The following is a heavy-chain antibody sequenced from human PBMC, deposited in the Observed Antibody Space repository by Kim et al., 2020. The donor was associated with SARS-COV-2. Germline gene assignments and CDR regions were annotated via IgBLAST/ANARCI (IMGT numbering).Heavy chain of an antibody. CDR3: ARGYDFWSGEDY. Sequence: NYNPSLKSRVTISVDTSKNQFSLKLSSVTAADTAVYYCARGYDFWSGEDYWGQGTLVTVSS. V-gene: IGHV4-59*09. J-gene: IGHJ4*02. D-gene: IGHD3-3*01.